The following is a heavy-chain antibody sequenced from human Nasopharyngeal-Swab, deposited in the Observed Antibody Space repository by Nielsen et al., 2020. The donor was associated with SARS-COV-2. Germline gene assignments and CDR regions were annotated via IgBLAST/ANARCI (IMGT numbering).Heavy chain of an antibody. Sequence: GGSLRLSCAASGFTFSTYSMNWVRQAPGKGLEWVSYISHSSSTIYYADSVKGRFTISRDNSKNTLYLQMNSLRAEDTAVYYCARDMGANFDPWGQGTLVTVSS. D-gene: IGHD1-26*01. CDR1: GFTFSTYS. V-gene: IGHV3-48*01. J-gene: IGHJ5*02. CDR2: ISHSSSTI. CDR3: ARDMGANFDP.